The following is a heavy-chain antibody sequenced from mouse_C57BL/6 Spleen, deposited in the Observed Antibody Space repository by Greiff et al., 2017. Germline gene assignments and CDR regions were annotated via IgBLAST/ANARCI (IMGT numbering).Heavy chain of an antibody. CDR1: GFSLTSYG. CDR3: AKPGDYDAGYYFDY. Sequence: VQLQQSGPGLVQPSQSLSITCTVSGFSLTSYGVHWVRQSPGKGLEWLGVIWRGGSTDYNAAFMSRLSITKDNSKSQVFFKMKSLQADDTAIYYCAKPGDYDAGYYFDYWGQGTTLTVSS. CDR2: IWRGGST. D-gene: IGHD2-4*01. J-gene: IGHJ2*01. V-gene: IGHV2-5*01.